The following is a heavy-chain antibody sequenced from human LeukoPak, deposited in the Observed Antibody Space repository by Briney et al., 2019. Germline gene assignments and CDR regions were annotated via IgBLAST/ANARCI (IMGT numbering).Heavy chain of an antibody. V-gene: IGHV4-31*03. D-gene: IGHD1-26*01. Sequence: PSQTLSLTCIVSGGSISSGGYYWSWIRQHPGKGLEWIGYIYYSGSTYYNPSLKSRVTISVDTSKNQFSLKLSSVTAADTTVYYCASSGSYFPIDYWGQGTLVTVSS. CDR1: GGSISSGGYY. J-gene: IGHJ4*02. CDR3: ASSGSYFPIDY. CDR2: IYYSGST.